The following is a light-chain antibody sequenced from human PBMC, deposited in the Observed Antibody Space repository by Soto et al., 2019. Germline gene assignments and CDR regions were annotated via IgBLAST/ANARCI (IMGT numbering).Light chain of an antibody. CDR1: QSVSSPY. CDR3: QQRSNWPT. V-gene: IGKV3-11*01. Sequence: VVWTQSPGTLSSSPGERATLSCRASQSVSSPYLAWYQQKPGQAPRLLIYDASNRATGIPARFSGSGSGTDFTLTISSLEPEDFAVYYCQQRSNWPTFGQGTRQEIK. J-gene: IGKJ5*01. CDR2: DAS.